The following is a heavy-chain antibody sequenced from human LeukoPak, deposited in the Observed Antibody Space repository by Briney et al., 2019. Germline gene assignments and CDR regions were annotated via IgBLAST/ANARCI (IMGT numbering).Heavy chain of an antibody. CDR3: ARRVVGRASGENFDY. Sequence: GASVKVSCKASGYTFTGYFMHWVRQAPGQGLEWMGWINPNSGGTNYAQKFQGRVTMTRDTSISTAYMELSRLKSDDTAVYYCARRVVGRASGENFDYWGQGSLVTVSS. CDR1: GYTFTGYF. V-gene: IGHV1-2*02. J-gene: IGHJ4*02. CDR2: INPNSGGT. D-gene: IGHD3-16*01.